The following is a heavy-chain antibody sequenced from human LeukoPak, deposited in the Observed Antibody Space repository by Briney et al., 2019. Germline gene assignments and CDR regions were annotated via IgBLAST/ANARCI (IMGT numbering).Heavy chain of an antibody. D-gene: IGHD3-22*01. Sequence: SETLSITCAVYGGSFSGYYWSWIRRPPGKGLEWIGEINHSGSTNYNPSLKSRVTISVDTSKNQFSLKLSSVTAADTAVYYCARGPYYYDSSGYYRYWGQGTLVTVSS. V-gene: IGHV4-34*01. CDR2: INHSGST. CDR1: GGSFSGYY. J-gene: IGHJ4*02. CDR3: ARGPYYYDSSGYYRY.